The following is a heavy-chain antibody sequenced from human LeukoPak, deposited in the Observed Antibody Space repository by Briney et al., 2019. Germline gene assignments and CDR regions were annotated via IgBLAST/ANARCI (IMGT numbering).Heavy chain of an antibody. Sequence: QPGGSLRLACTASGFTFGDYAMSWFRQAPGKGLEWVGFIRSKAYGGTTEYAASVKGRFTISRDDSKSIAYLQMNSLKTEDTAVYYCTREFLGYCTNGVCYKGAFDIWGQGTMVTVSS. CDR1: GFTFGDYA. CDR2: IRSKAYGGTT. V-gene: IGHV3-49*03. D-gene: IGHD2-8*01. CDR3: TREFLGYCTNGVCYKGAFDI. J-gene: IGHJ3*02.